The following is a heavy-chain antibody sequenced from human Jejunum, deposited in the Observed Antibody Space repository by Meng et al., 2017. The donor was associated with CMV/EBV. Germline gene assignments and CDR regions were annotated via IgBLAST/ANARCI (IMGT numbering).Heavy chain of an antibody. D-gene: IGHD3-3*01. J-gene: IGHJ5*02. Sequence: SGVTTSSYTVTWIGQAPGKGLEWVASISSANTYIYYADSVRGRFTISRDKDKNSLFLQMSSLRVEDTAVYYCARSYDFWSGRPWFDPWGQGTLVTVSS. CDR2: ISSANTYI. CDR1: GVTTSSYT. V-gene: IGHV3-21*06. CDR3: ARSYDFWSGRPWFDP.